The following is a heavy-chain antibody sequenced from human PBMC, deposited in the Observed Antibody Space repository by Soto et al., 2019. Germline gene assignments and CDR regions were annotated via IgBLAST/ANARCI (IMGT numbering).Heavy chain of an antibody. CDR1: GFTFSNYW. CDR2: INSDGSST. V-gene: IGHV3-74*01. Sequence: EVQLVESGGGLVQPGGSLRLSCAASGFTFSNYWMHWVRQVPGKGLVWVLRINSDGSSTGYADSVVGRFTISRDNAKHTVYLQMNSLRAEDTAVYYCARDQGYCSGGSCYVAGYWGQGTLVTVSS. CDR3: ARDQGYCSGGSCYVAGY. J-gene: IGHJ4*02. D-gene: IGHD2-15*01.